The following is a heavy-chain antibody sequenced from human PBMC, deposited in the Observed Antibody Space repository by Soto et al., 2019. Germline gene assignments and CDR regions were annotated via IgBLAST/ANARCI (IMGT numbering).Heavy chain of an antibody. CDR2: IIPIFGTA. V-gene: IGHV1-69*13. CDR1: GGTFSSYA. CDR3: ATRSGSYSYYGMDV. D-gene: IGHD1-26*01. Sequence: SAKVSCKSSGGTFSSYAISWVRQAIGQGLEWMGGIIPIFGTANYAQKFQGRVTITADESTSTAYMELSSLRSEDTAVYYCATRSGSYSYYGMDVWGQGTTVPVSS. J-gene: IGHJ6*02.